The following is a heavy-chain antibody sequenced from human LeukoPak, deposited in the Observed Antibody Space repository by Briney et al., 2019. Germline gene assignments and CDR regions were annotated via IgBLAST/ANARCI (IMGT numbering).Heavy chain of an antibody. Sequence: SQTLSLTCTVSGGSISSGGYYWSWIRQHPGKGLEWIGYIYYSGSTYYNPSLKSRVTISVDTSKNQFSLKLSSVTAADTAVYYCARDITMVRGAHDAFDIWGQGTMVTVSS. CDR3: ARDITMVRGAHDAFDI. V-gene: IGHV4-31*03. CDR2: IYYSGST. J-gene: IGHJ3*02. D-gene: IGHD3-10*01. CDR1: GGSISSGGYY.